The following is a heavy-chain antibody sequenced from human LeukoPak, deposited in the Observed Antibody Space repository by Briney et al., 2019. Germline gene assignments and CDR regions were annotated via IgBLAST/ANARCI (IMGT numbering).Heavy chain of an antibody. J-gene: IGHJ4*02. CDR3: ARDSLSVSIAALDY. D-gene: IGHD6-6*01. V-gene: IGHV4-4*07. CDR2: IYSSGST. Sequence: SETLSLTCTVSGGSISSYYWSWIRQPAGKGLEWIGRIYSSGSTNYNPSLKSRVTMSVDTSKNQFSLKVTSVTAADTAVYYCARDSLSVSIAALDYWGQGTLVTVSS. CDR1: GGSISSYY.